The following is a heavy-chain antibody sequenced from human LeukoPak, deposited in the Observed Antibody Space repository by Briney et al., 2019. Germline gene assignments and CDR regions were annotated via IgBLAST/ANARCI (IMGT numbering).Heavy chain of an antibody. Sequence: SGGSLRLSCAASGFTFSSYAMSWVRQAPGKGLEWVSGISGSGGSTYYADSVKGRFTISRDNPKNTVYLQMNSLRAEDTAVYYCAKLAHYGSGSSDAFDIWGQGTMVTVSS. D-gene: IGHD3-10*01. CDR2: ISGSGGST. CDR3: AKLAHYGSGSSDAFDI. V-gene: IGHV3-23*01. CDR1: GFTFSSYA. J-gene: IGHJ3*02.